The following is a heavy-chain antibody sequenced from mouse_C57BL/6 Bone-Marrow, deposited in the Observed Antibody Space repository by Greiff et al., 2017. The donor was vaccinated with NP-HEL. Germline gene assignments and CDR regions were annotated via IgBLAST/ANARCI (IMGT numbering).Heavy chain of an antibody. J-gene: IGHJ2*01. V-gene: IGHV3-6*01. CDR3: SRANHLDY. CDR1: GYSITSGYY. CDR2: ISYDGSN. D-gene: IGHD4-1*01. Sequence: EVQLQESGPGLVKPSQSLSLTCSVTGYSITSGYYWNWIRQFPGNKLEWMGYISYDGSNKYNPSLKNRISITPYTSTNQFFLKLNSVTTEDTATYYCSRANHLDYWGQGTTLTVSS.